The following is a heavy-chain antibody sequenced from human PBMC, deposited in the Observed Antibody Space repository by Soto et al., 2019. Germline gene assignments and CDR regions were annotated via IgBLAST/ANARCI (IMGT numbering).Heavy chain of an antibody. CDR3: AKISDSNPFDY. Sequence: ASVKVSCKAFGYTFTSYYMHWVRQAPGQGLEWMGIINPSGGSTSYAQKFQGRVTMTRDTSTSTVYMELSSLRSEDTAVYYCAKISDSNPFDYWGQGTLVTVSS. D-gene: IGHD4-4*01. CDR1: GYTFTSYY. V-gene: IGHV1-46*03. CDR2: INPSGGST. J-gene: IGHJ4*02.